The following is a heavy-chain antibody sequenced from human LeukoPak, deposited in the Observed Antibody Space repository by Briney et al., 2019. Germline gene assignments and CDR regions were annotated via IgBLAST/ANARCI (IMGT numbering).Heavy chain of an antibody. J-gene: IGHJ4*02. D-gene: IGHD3-22*01. CDR1: GFTFSSYE. V-gene: IGHV3-48*03. Sequence: PGGSLRLSCAASGFTFSSYEMNWVRPAPGKGLEWVSYISSSGSTIYYADSVKGRFTISRDNAKNSLYLQMNSLRAEDTAVYYCASGSGYYYAGFDYWGQGTLVTVSS. CDR2: ISSSGSTI. CDR3: ASGSGYYYAGFDY.